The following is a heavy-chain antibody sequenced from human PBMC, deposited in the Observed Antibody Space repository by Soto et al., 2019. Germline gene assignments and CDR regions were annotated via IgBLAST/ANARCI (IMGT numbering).Heavy chain of an antibody. V-gene: IGHV1-69*06. Sequence: QVQLVQSGAEVKKPGSSVKVSCKASGGTFSSYAISWVRQAPGQGLEWMGGIIPVFGTGIYAQKFQGRVTITADKSKNTAYMELSSLRSEDTAVYFCARVGGTSGYTEGLDYWGQGTLVTVSS. D-gene: IGHD5-18*01. CDR3: ARVGGTSGYTEGLDY. CDR1: GGTFSSYA. CDR2: IIPVFGTG. J-gene: IGHJ4*02.